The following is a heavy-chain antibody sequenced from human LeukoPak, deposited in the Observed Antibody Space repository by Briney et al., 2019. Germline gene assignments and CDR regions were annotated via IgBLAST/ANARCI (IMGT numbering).Heavy chain of an antibody. CDR1: GYTFTCYG. CDR3: ARDLRDYDFWSGYYSPSLDY. J-gene: IGHJ4*02. Sequence: GASVKVSCKASGYTFTCYGISWVRQAPGQGLEWMGWISAYNGNTNYAQKLQGRVTMTSDTSTSTAYMELRSLRSDDTAVYYCARDLRDYDFWSGYYSPSLDYWGQGTLVTVSS. D-gene: IGHD3-3*01. V-gene: IGHV1-18*01. CDR2: ISAYNGNT.